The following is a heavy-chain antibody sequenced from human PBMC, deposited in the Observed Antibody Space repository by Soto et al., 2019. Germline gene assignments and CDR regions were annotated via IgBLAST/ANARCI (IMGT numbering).Heavy chain of an antibody. CDR3: ATSEGRDGYSFDY. V-gene: IGHV1-69*13. CDR2: IIPMFGTP. Sequence: SDKVSCKASRVTFKRQDMRWVRQAPGQGLEWMGAIIPMFGTPHYAEKFQDRVTITADESTGTAYLELSSLTSEDKAVYHCATSEGRDGYSFDYWGPGTLVTVYS. D-gene: IGHD5-12*01. J-gene: IGHJ4*02. CDR1: RVTFKRQD.